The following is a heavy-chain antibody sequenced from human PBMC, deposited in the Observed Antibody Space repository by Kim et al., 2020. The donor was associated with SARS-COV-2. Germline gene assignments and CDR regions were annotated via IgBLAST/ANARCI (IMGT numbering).Heavy chain of an antibody. D-gene: IGHD2-21*02. Sequence: SPSCQGQVTISADKSISTAYLQWSSLKASDTAMYYCARLMYGGNSAPLDYWGQGTLVTVSS. CDR3: ARLMYGGNSAPLDY. J-gene: IGHJ4*02. V-gene: IGHV5-51*01.